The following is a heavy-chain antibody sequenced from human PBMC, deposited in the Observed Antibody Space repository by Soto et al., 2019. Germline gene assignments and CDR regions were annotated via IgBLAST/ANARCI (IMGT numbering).Heavy chain of an antibody. Sequence: QVQLHQWGAGLLQPSETLSLTCAIDGGAFTGYYWSWIRQAPGEGLEWIGEINHGGATNVHPSLKSRILISIDASKNQFSVNLSSVTAADTAIYFCARGRLHLAPETRLRYYAMDVWGQGTTVIISS. CDR2: INHGGAT. V-gene: IGHV4-34*01. CDR3: ARGRLHLAPETRLRYYAMDV. J-gene: IGHJ6*02. D-gene: IGHD4-4*01. CDR1: GGAFTGYY.